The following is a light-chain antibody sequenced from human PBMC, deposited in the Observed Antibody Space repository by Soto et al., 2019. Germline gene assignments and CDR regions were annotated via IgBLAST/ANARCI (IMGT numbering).Light chain of an antibody. V-gene: IGKV1-5*03. CDR3: QQYETYPLT. CDR1: QNINTW. Sequence: DIQMTPSPSTLSASVGDRVTITCRASQNINTWLAWYQQKPGKAPYLLIYKASNLESGVPSRFSGSASGTEFTLTISSLQPDDIATYYCQQYETYPLTYGGGTKVEI. CDR2: KAS. J-gene: IGKJ4*01.